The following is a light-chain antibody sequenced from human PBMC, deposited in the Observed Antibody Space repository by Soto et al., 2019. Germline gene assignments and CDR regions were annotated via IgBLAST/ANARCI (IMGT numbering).Light chain of an antibody. V-gene: IGKV3-20*01. J-gene: IGKJ5*01. Sequence: DIVLTQSPGTLSLSPGERATLSCRASQSVSRNLAWYQQKPGQAPRLLVYGASSRATGISDRFSGSGSGTDFTLTISRLEPEDFAVYYCQHYVSPPITFGQGTRLEIK. CDR2: GAS. CDR3: QHYVSPPIT. CDR1: QSVSRN.